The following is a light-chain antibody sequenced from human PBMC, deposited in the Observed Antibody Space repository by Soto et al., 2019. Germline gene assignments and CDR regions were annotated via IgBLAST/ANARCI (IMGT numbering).Light chain of an antibody. Sequence: EVVLTQSPVTLSLSPGERATLSCRASQSFRGLLAWYQQKPGQAPRLLIYDAYNRATGIPPRFSGSGSGTDFTLTISSLEPEDFAVYYCQQYGSSRTFGQGTKVEIK. CDR2: DAY. V-gene: IGKV3-11*01. CDR3: QQYGSSRT. CDR1: QSFRGL. J-gene: IGKJ1*01.